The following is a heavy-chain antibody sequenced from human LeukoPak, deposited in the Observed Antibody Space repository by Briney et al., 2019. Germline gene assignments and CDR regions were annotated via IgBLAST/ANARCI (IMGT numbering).Heavy chain of an antibody. Sequence: GGSLRLSCTASGFTFGDYAMSWVRQAPGKGVEGVGFIRSKNYGGTTDYAASVKGRFTISRDDSESIAYLQMNSLKTEDTAVYYCTSGRGSGWYIDYWGQGTLVTVSS. CDR3: TSGRGSGWYIDY. D-gene: IGHD6-19*01. J-gene: IGHJ4*02. CDR2: IRSKNYGGTT. V-gene: IGHV3-49*04. CDR1: GFTFGDYA.